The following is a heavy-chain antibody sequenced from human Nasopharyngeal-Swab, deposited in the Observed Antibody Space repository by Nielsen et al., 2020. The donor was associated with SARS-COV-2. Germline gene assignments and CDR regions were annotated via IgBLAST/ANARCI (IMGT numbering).Heavy chain of an antibody. V-gene: IGHV3-30*18. CDR2: ISYDGSHK. J-gene: IGHJ4*02. Sequence: GSLRLSCAASGFTFSSYGMHWVRQTPGKGLEWVALISYDGSHKYYADSVKGRFTISRDNSKNTLFLQINSLRAEDTAVYYCAKDGLRGGMITFGEVIEYYLDFWGQGTLFTVSS. CDR3: AKDGLRGGMITFGEVIEYYLDF. D-gene: IGHD3-16*02. CDR1: GFTFSSYG.